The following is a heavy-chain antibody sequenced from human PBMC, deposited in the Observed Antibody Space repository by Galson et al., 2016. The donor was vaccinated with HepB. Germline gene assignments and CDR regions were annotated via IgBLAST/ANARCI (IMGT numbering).Heavy chain of an antibody. CDR1: GLIFSNYA. CDR2: ISGSGDIT. J-gene: IGHJ6*02. V-gene: IGHV3-23*01. D-gene: IGHD6-13*01. CDR3: AKMMEQLLVSYFYYGMDA. Sequence: SLRLSYAASGLIFSNYAMTWVRQSPGKGLEWVSSISGSGDITSYADSVKGRFTISRDNSKNTVYLQMSSLRAEDTAVYYCAKMMEQLLVSYFYYGMDAWGQGTTVTVSS.